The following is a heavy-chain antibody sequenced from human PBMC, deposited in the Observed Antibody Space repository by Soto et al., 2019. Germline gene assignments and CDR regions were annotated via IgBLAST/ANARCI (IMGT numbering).Heavy chain of an antibody. CDR2: IYSGGST. D-gene: IGHD5-12*01. V-gene: IGHV3-53*01. CDR3: ARFGSNASYSGYGENWFDP. J-gene: IGHJ5*02. Sequence: EVQLVESGGGLIQPGGSLRLSCAASGFTVSSNYMSWVRQAPGKGLEWVSVIYSGGSTYYADSVKGRFTISRDNSKNTLYLQMNSLRAEDTAVYYCARFGSNASYSGYGENWFDPWGQGTLVTVSS. CDR1: GFTVSSNY.